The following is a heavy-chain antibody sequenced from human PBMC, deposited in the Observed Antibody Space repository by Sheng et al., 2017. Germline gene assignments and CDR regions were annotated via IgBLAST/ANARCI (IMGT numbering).Heavy chain of an antibody. Sequence: QVPAGAVWGAEVKKPGASVKVSCKASGYTFSGYYMHWVRQAPGQGLEWMGWINPIVVTQICTEVSRVRVTMTRDTSTNTAYMELNRLTSDDSVVYYCARDGRSGSYDYWGQGT. D-gene: IGHD1-26*01. V-gene: IGHV1-2*02. J-gene: IGHJ4*02. CDR3: ARDGRSGSYDY. CDR1: GYTFSGYY. CDR2: INPIVVT.